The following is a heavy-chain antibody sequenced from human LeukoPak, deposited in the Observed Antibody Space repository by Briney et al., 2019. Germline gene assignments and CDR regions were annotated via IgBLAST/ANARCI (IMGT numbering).Heavy chain of an antibody. CDR2: IYHSGST. J-gene: IGHJ4*02. V-gene: IGHV4-59*01. D-gene: IGHD5-12*01. CDR3: ARDGYSGNDGL. CDR1: GGSISTYY. Sequence: TSETLSLTCTVSGGSISTYYWSWIRQPPGKGLEWIGYIYHSGSTKYNPSLKSRVTISVDTSKNQFSLKLSSVTAADTAVYYCARDGYSGNDGLWGQGTLVTVSS.